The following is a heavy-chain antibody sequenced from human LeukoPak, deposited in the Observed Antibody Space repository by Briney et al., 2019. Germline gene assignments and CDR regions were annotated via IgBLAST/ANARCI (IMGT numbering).Heavy chain of an antibody. D-gene: IGHD3-22*01. CDR1: GFTFNSYA. CDR3: VKQPSSGYYY. CDR2: ISSGGAGT. V-gene: IGHV3-23*01. J-gene: IGHJ4*02. Sequence: GGSLRLSCAASGFTFNSYAMSCVREAPGKGLEWGSGISSGGAGTYYADSVKGRFTISRDNSKNTLYLQIHSLRADDTAVYYCVKQPSSGYYYWGQGTLVTVSS.